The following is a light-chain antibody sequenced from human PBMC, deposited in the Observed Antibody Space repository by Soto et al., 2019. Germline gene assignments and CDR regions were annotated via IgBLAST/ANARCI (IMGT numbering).Light chain of an antibody. Sequence: QSALTQPASVSGSPGQSITISCTGTSSDVGGYNYVSWYQQHPGKTPKLMIYDDSNRSSGVSNRFSGSKSGNSASLTISGLQAEAEADYYCSSYTSSSRVFGGGTKVTVL. CDR1: SSDVGGYNY. J-gene: IGLJ2*01. CDR3: SSYTSSSRV. CDR2: DDS. V-gene: IGLV2-14*01.